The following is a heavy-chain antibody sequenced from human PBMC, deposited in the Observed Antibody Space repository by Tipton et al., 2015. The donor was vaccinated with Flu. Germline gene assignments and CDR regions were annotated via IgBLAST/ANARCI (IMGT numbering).Heavy chain of an antibody. J-gene: IGHJ6*02. CDR2: ISSSSSYI. CDR1: GFTFSSYS. V-gene: IGHV3-21*01. D-gene: IGHD2-15*01. CDR3: ARGMRCSGGSCYSRGYYYGMDV. Sequence: GSLRLSCAASGFTFSSYSMNWVRQAPGKGLEWVSSISSSSSYIYYADSVKGRFTISRDNAKNSLYLQMNSLRAEDTAVYYCARGMRCSGGSCYSRGYYYGMDVWGQGP.